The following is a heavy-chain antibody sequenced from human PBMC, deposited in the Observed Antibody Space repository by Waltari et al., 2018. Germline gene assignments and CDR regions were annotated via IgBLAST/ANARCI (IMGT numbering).Heavy chain of an antibody. V-gene: IGHV3-23*04. CDR3: FFAPGYCSGGSCYGSMAFDI. J-gene: IGHJ3*02. CDR2: ISGIDGST. CDR1: GFIFSGHA. D-gene: IGHD2-15*01. Sequence: EVQLVESGGGLVQPGGSLRLSCADSGFIFSGHAMSWVRQAPGKGLGWVSTISGIDGSTWYADSVKGRFTISRDNSKNTLWLQMNSLRAEDTAVYYCFFAPGYCSGGSCYGSMAFDIWGQGTMVTVSS.